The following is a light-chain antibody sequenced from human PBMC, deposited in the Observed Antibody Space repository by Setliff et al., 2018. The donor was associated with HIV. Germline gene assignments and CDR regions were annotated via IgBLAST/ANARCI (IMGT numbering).Light chain of an antibody. CDR3: SSYAGSNIPYV. J-gene: IGLJ1*01. V-gene: IGLV2-14*02. Sequence: QSVLTQPASVSGSPGQSITISCTGTSSDVGSYNLVSWYQQHPGKAPKVMIYEVSKWPSGVSNRFSGSKSGNTASLTVSGLQAEDEADYYCSSYAGSNIPYVFGTGTKVTVL. CDR1: SSDVGSYNL. CDR2: EVS.